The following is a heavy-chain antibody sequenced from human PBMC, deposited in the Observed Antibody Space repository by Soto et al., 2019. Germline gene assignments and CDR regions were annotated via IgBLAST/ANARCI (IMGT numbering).Heavy chain of an antibody. CDR1: GFTFSSYS. D-gene: IGHD3-9*01. V-gene: IGHV3-21*05. J-gene: IGHJ4*02. Sequence: GGSLRLSCAASGFTFSSYSMNWVRQAPGKGLEWVSYISSSSSYIYYADSVKGRFTISRDNAKNSLYLQMNSLRAEDTAVYYCARVIEGYFDWFFDYWGQGTLVTVSS. CDR3: ARVIEGYFDWFFDY. CDR2: ISSSSSYI.